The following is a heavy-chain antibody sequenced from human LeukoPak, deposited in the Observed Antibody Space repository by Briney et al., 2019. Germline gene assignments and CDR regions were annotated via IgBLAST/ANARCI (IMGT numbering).Heavy chain of an antibody. CDR2: ISYDGSNK. V-gene: IGHV3-30*18. CDR3: AKDASGGGSYYFDY. J-gene: IGHJ4*02. Sequence: GGSLRLSCAASGFTFSSYGMHWVRQAPGKGLEWVAVISYDGSNKYYADSVKGRFTISRDNSKNTLYLQMNSLRAEDTAVYYCAKDASGGGSYYFDYWGQGTLVTVSS. D-gene: IGHD1-26*01. CDR1: GFTFSSYG.